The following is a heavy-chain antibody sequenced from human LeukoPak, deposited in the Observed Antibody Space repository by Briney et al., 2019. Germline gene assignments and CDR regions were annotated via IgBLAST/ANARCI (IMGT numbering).Heavy chain of an antibody. CDR3: ARSGSHNYYYYGMDV. V-gene: IGHV1-18*01. D-gene: IGHD1-26*01. CDR1: GYTFTNYG. CDR2: ISGYNGNT. Sequence: GASVTVSCKASGYTFTNYGISWVRQAPGQGLEWMGWISGYNGNTKYAQKFQSRVTMTTDTSTNTVNMELRSLRSDDTAVFYCARSGSHNYYYYGMDVWGQGTTVIVSS. J-gene: IGHJ6*02.